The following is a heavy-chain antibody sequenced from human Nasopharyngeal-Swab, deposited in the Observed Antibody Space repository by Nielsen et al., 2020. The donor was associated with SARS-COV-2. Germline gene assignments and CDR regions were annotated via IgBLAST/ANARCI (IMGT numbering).Heavy chain of an antibody. D-gene: IGHD6-19*01. Sequence: VRQAPGKGLEWVSAISGSGGSTYYADSVKGRFTISRDNSKNTLYLQMNSLRAEDTAVYYCAKDRKQWLVTRSVFDIWGQGTMVTVSS. CDR3: AKDRKQWLVTRSVFDI. J-gene: IGHJ3*02. V-gene: IGHV3-23*01. CDR2: ISGSGGST.